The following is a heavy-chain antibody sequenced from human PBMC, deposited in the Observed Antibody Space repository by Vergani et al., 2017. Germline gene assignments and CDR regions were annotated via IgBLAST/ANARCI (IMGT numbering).Heavy chain of an antibody. CDR3: ARQGGYGWSGEGALDY. V-gene: IGHV3-7*01. D-gene: IGHD3-16*01. J-gene: IGHJ4*02. CDR1: GFTFSSYW. Sequence: EVQLVESGGGLVQPGGSLRLSCAASGFTFSSYWMSWVRQAPGKGLEWVANIKQDGSEKYYVDSVKGRFTISRDNAKNSLYLQMNSLRAEDTAVYYCARQGGYGWSGEGALDYWGQGTLVTVSS. CDR2: IKQDGSEK.